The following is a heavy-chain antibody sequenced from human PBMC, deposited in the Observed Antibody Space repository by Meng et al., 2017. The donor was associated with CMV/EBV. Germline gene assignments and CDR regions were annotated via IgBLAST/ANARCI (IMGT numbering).Heavy chain of an antibody. CDR2: IYSGGSST. Sequence: GESLKISCAASGFTFSSYAMSWVRQAPGKGLEWVSVIYSGGSSTYYADSVKGRFTISRDKSKNTLYLQMNSLRAEDTAVYYCAKGLWAVAARGYWGQGTLVTVSS. J-gene: IGHJ4*02. D-gene: IGHD6-6*01. CDR3: AKGLWAVAARGY. CDR1: GFTFSSYA. V-gene: IGHV3-23*03.